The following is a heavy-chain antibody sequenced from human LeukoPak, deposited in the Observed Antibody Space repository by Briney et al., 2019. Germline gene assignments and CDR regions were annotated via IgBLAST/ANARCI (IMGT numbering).Heavy chain of an antibody. CDR3: ARVGQLVPFDY. CDR2: SSTSVST. V-gene: IGHV4-4*07. CDR1: GGSISSYY. J-gene: IGHJ4*02. D-gene: IGHD6-6*01. Sequence: SETLSLTCTVSGGSISSYYWSWIRQPAGKGLEWIGRSSTSVSTNYTPYLKSRVTISVDTSKNQFSLKLNSVTAAATAVYYCARVGQLVPFDYWGQGTLVTVSS.